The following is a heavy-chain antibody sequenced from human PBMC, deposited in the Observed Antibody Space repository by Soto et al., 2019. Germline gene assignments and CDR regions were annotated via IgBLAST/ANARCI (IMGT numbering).Heavy chain of an antibody. CDR2: INGNSGGT. J-gene: IGHJ4*02. V-gene: IGHV1-2*02. CDR3: ARDPADSMIGIDY. Sequence: ASVKVSCKASGYTFTDYFMHWVRQAPGQGLEWMGWINGNSGGTSYAQKFQGRVAMTRDTSISTAYMGLSSLTFDDTAVYYCARDPADSMIGIDYWGQGTLVTVSS. D-gene: IGHD3-16*01. CDR1: GYTFTDYF.